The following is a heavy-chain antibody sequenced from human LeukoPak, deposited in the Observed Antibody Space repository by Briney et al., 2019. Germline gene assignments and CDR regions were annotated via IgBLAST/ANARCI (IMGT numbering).Heavy chain of an antibody. D-gene: IGHD3-22*01. CDR2: IYYSGST. CDR1: GGSISSYY. J-gene: IGHJ4*02. CDR3: ARRPTYYYDSSGLP. Sequence: SETLSLTCTASGGSISSYYWSWIRQPPGKGLEWIGYIYYSGSTNYNPSLKSRVTISVDTSKNQFSLKLSSVTAADTAVYYCARRPTYYYDSSGLPWGQGTLVTVSS. V-gene: IGHV4-59*08.